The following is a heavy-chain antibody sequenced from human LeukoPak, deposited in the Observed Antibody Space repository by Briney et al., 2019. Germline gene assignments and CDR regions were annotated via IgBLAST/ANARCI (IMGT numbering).Heavy chain of an antibody. J-gene: IGHJ4*02. CDR3: ATDLGGSMFDY. CDR1: GFIFSDYG. CDR2: ISGNALNT. V-gene: IGHV3-23*01. D-gene: IGHD3-16*01. Sequence: GGSLRLSCAASGFIFSDYGMSWVRQAPGKGLEWVSTISGNALNTHYADSVKGRFTISRDNSKNTLSLQLNSLRAEDTALYYCATDLGGSMFDYWGQGTLVTVSS.